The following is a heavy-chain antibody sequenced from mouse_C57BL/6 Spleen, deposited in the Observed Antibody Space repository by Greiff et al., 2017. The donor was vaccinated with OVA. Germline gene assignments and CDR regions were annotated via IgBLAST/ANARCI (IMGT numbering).Heavy chain of an antibody. CDR1: GFSLTSYG. J-gene: IGHJ4*01. Sequence: QVQLKESGPGLVQPSQSLSITCTVSGFSLTSYGVHWVRQSPGKGLEWLGVIWRGGSTDYNAAFMSRLSITKDNSKSQVFFKMNSLQADDTAIYYCAKKRDGYYHAMDYWGQGTSVTVSS. D-gene: IGHD2-3*01. V-gene: IGHV2-5*01. CDR2: IWRGGST. CDR3: AKKRDGYYHAMDY.